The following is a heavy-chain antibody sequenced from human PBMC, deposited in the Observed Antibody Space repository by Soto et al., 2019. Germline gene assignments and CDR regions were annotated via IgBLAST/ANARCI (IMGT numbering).Heavy chain of an antibody. CDR2: IDWDGDT. V-gene: IGHV2-70*01. D-gene: IGHD3-3*01. J-gene: IGHJ4*02. CDR1: GFSLTTRSMC. CDR3: ARSMNYDFWTGYFFDF. Sequence: SVPTLVNPTQTLTLTCTLSGFSLTTRSMCVSWIRQSPGKALEWLALIDWDGDTYYSTSLKTRLTISRDTSTNQVVLTMTNLEPADTATYFCARSMNYDFWTGYFFDFWGRGALVTV.